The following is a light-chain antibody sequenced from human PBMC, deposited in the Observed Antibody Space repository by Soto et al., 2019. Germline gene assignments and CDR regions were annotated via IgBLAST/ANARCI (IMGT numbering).Light chain of an antibody. CDR3: QSYDSSLRGV. Sequence: QSVLTQPPSVSGAPGQRVTISCTGSSSNIGAGYDVHWYQQLPGTAPKLLIHYNINRPSGVPDRFSGSKSGTSASLAITGLQAEDEADYYCQSYDSSLRGVFGTGTKVTVL. J-gene: IGLJ1*01. CDR1: SSNIGAGYD. CDR2: YNI. V-gene: IGLV1-40*01.